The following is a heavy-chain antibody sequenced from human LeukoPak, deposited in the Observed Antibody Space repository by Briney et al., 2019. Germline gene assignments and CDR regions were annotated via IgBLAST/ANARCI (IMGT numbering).Heavy chain of an antibody. CDR1: GGSFSSYY. D-gene: IGHD1-7*01. Sequence: SETLSLTCAVYGGSFSSYYWTWIRQPPGKGLEWIGYIYYSGSTNYIPSLRSRLTISVDTSKNQFSLKLSSVTAADTAVYYCAREDITGTASYFDYWGQGTLVTVSS. J-gene: IGHJ4*02. V-gene: IGHV4-59*01. CDR3: AREDITGTASYFDY. CDR2: IYYSGST.